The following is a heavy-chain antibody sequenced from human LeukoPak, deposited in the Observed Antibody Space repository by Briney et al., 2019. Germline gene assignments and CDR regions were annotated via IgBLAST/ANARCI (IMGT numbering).Heavy chain of an antibody. CDR1: GYSFTTYA. J-gene: IGHJ4*02. V-gene: IGHV1-3*01. Sequence: GASVKVSCKASGYSFTTYATHWVRQAPGQRLEWMGWINPDKGDTKYSQNFQGRITVTRDTSASTTYMELSSLISADTAVYYCARRLKGSYGTPFDSWGQGTLVTVSS. D-gene: IGHD4-17*01. CDR2: INPDKGDT. CDR3: ARRLKGSYGTPFDS.